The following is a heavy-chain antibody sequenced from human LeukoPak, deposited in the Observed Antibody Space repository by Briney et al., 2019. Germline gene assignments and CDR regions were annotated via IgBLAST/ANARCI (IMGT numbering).Heavy chain of an antibody. CDR3: ARPYDSSGYDAFDI. V-gene: IGHV4-39*07. Sequence: SETLSLTCTVSGGSISSSSYYWGWIRQPPGKGLEWIGSIYYSGSTYYNPSLKSRVTISVDTSKNQFSLKLSSVTAADTAVYYCARPYDSSGYDAFDIWGQGTKVTVSS. D-gene: IGHD3-22*01. J-gene: IGHJ3*02. CDR1: GGSISSSSYY. CDR2: IYYSGST.